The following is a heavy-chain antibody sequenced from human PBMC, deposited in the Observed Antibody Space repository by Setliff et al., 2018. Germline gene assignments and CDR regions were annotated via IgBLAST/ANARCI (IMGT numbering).Heavy chain of an antibody. Sequence: SVKVSCKASGGTFSSYGISWVRQAPGQGLGWMGGIIPIFGTANYAQKFQGRVTITADESTSTAYMELSSLRSEDTAVYYCARVSRTIVGARGFDYWGQGTLVTVSS. CDR1: GGTFSSYG. V-gene: IGHV1-69*13. D-gene: IGHD1-26*01. CDR2: IIPIFGTA. CDR3: ARVSRTIVGARGFDY. J-gene: IGHJ4*02.